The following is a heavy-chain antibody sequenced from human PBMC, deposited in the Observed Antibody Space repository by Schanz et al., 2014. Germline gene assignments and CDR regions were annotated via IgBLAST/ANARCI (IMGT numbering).Heavy chain of an antibody. V-gene: IGHV1-18*01. J-gene: IGHJ5*02. CDR3: ARDLIAAAESWFDP. D-gene: IGHD6-13*01. Sequence: QVQLVQSGGEVKKPGASATVSCKASGYTFNNHGISWVRQAPGQGLEWLGWINPANGNTHYSPRLNGRVSISSDTAASTVYLHFSSLKSDDTAVYYCARDLIAAAESWFDPWGQGTLVTVSS. CDR1: GYTFNNHG. CDR2: INPANGNT.